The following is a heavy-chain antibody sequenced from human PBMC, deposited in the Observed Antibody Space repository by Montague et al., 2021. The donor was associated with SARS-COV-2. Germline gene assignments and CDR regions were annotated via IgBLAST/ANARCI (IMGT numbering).Heavy chain of an antibody. J-gene: IGHJ4*02. D-gene: IGHD5-18*01. CDR1: GASISSSY. Sequence: SETLSLTCTVSGASISSSYWGWIRQTAGKGLEWIGRIDTSGSAKYNPSLKSRVTMSLDTSKNQFSLKVNSVTVADTAMYFCAREGRRFYTYGYLDYWGQGILVTVSS. CDR2: IDTSGSA. V-gene: IGHV4-4*07. CDR3: AREGRRFYTYGYLDY.